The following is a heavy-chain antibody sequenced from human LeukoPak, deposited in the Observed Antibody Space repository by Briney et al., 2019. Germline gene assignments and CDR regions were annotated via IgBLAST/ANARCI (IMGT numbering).Heavy chain of an antibody. J-gene: IGHJ3*02. Sequence: GGSLRLSCAASGLTFSSYSMNWVRQAPGKGLEWVAYITSSGGTMYYADSVKGRFTISRDNAKNSLYLQMNSLRAEDTAVYYCAREGLRGSKAIDAFDIWGQGTMVTVSS. CDR1: GLTFSSYS. CDR2: ITSSGGTM. D-gene: IGHD3-10*01. V-gene: IGHV3-48*01. CDR3: AREGLRGSKAIDAFDI.